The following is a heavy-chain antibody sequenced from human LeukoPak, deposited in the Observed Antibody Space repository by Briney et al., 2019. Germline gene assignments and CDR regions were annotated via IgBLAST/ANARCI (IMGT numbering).Heavy chain of an antibody. CDR2: IYYSGST. CDR3: AREGYYDSSGYYYDY. Sequence: SETLSLTCTVSGGSISSHYWSWIRQPPGKGLEWIGYIYYSGSTNYNPSLKSRVTISVDTSKNQFSLKLSSVTAADTAVYYCAREGYYDSSGYYYDYWGQGTLVTVSS. CDR1: GGSISSHY. V-gene: IGHV4-59*11. J-gene: IGHJ4*02. D-gene: IGHD3-22*01.